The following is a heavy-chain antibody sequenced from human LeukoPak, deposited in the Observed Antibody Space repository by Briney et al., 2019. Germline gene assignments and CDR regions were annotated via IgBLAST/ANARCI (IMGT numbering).Heavy chain of an antibody. CDR3: ASAALYYDFWSGYDY. CDR2: INPNSGGT. CDR1: GYTFTGYY. Sequence: ASVKVSCKASGYTFTGYYMHWVRQAPGQGLEWMGWINPNSGGTNYAQKFQGRVTMTRDTSISTAYMELSRPRSDDTAVYYCASAALYYDFWSGYDYWGQGTLVTVSS. V-gene: IGHV1-2*02. J-gene: IGHJ4*02. D-gene: IGHD3-3*01.